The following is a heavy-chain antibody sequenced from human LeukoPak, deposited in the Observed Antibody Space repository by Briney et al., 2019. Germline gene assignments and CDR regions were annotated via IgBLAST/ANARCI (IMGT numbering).Heavy chain of an antibody. CDR2: ISAYNGNT. CDR3: ARERYSSSWSVINDWFDP. Sequence: ASVKVSCKASGYTFTSYGISWVRQAPGQGLEWMGWISAYNGNTNYAQKLRGRVTMTTDTSTSTAYMELRSLRSDDTAVYYCARERYSSSWSVINDWFDPWGQGTLVTVSS. CDR1: GYTFTSYG. V-gene: IGHV1-18*01. J-gene: IGHJ5*02. D-gene: IGHD6-13*01.